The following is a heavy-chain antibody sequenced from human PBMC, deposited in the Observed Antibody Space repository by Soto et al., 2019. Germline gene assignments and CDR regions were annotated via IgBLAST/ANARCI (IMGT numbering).Heavy chain of an antibody. J-gene: IGHJ4*02. V-gene: IGHV1-69*13. CDR3: ARDSCSGGSCSLPY. CDR1: GGTFSSYA. D-gene: IGHD2-15*01. CDR2: IIPIFGTA. Sequence: SVKVSCKASGGTFSSYAISWVRRAPGQGLEWMGGIIPIFGTANYAQKFQGRVTITADESTSTAYMELSSLRSEDMAVYYCARDSCSGGSCSLPYWGQGTLVTVSS.